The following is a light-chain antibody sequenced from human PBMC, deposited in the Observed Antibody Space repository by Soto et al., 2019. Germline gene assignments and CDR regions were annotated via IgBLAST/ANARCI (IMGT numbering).Light chain of an antibody. CDR1: QSVSSY. J-gene: IGKJ4*01. CDR3: QQFYSYPLT. Sequence: EIVLTQSPGTLSLSPGERATLSCRASQSVSSYLAWNQQKPGQAPRLLIYGASTRATGIPDRFSGSGSGTDFTLTISSLQPEDFATYYCQQFYSYPLTFGGGPKVDIK. CDR2: GAS. V-gene: IGKV3-20*01.